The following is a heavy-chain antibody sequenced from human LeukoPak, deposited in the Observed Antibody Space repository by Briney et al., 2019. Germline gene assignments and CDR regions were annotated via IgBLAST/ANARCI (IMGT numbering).Heavy chain of an antibody. Sequence: SETLSLTCTVSGGSISSSSYYWGWIRQPPGKGLEWIGSIYFSGSTYYNPSLKSRVTISVDTSKNQFSLKLSSVTAADTAVYYCARELHERYCSGGSCPGAHYFDYWGQGTLVTVSS. CDR3: ARELHERYCSGGSCPGAHYFDY. CDR2: IYFSGST. D-gene: IGHD2-15*01. CDR1: GGSISSSSYY. J-gene: IGHJ4*02. V-gene: IGHV4-39*07.